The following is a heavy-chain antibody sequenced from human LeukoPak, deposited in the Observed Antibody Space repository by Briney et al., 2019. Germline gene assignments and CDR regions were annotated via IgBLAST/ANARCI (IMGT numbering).Heavy chain of an antibody. CDR1: GFTFDDYG. CDR2: INWNGGST. V-gene: IGHV3-20*04. D-gene: IGHD6-13*01. CDR3: ARDRVIAAVRPASFDY. Sequence: GGSLRLSCAASGFTFDDYGMTWVRQAPGKGLEWVSGINWNGGSTGYADSVKGRFTISRDNAKKYLYLQMNSLRAEDTALYYCARDRVIAAVRPASFDYWGQGTLVTVSS. J-gene: IGHJ4*02.